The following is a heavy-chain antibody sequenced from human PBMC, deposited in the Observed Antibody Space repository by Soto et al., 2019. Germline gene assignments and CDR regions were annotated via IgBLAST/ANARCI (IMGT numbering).Heavy chain of an antibody. J-gene: IGHJ5*02. D-gene: IGHD1-26*01. CDR3: ARDPSHSLVTHWFDP. V-gene: IGHV1-2*04. Sequence: ASVKVSCKASGYTFTSYAMHWVRQAPGQRLEWMGWINPNSGGTNYAQKFQGWVTMTRDTSISTAYMELSRLRSDDTAVYYCARDPSHSLVTHWFDPWGQGTLVTVSS. CDR1: GYTFTSYA. CDR2: INPNSGGT.